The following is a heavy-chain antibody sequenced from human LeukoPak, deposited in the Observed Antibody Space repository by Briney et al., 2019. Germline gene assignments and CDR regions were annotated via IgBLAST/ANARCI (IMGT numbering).Heavy chain of an antibody. Sequence: GGSLRLSCAASGFIFSRYWMSWVRQAPGKGLEWVANIKQDGSEKYYVDSVKGRFTISRDNAKNTLYLQMNSLRAEDTAVYYCARSLGGYDWDYWGQGTLVTVSS. CDR3: ARSLGGYDWDY. CDR1: GFIFSRYW. CDR2: IKQDGSEK. V-gene: IGHV3-7*01. J-gene: IGHJ4*02. D-gene: IGHD5-12*01.